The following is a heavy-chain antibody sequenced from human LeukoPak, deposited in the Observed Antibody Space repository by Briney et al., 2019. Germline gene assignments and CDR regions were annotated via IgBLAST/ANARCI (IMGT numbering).Heavy chain of an antibody. D-gene: IGHD6-19*01. V-gene: IGHV4-39*01. CDR2: IYYSGST. J-gene: IGHJ4*02. CDR1: GVSFSGYY. CDR3: ASRQEHPTVAVAGGVIDY. Sequence: SETLSLTCAVYGVSFSGYYWGWIRQPPGKGLEWIGSIYYSGSTYYNPSLKSRVTISVDTSKNQFSLKLSSVTAADTAVYYCASRQEHPTVAVAGGVIDYWGQGTLVTVSS.